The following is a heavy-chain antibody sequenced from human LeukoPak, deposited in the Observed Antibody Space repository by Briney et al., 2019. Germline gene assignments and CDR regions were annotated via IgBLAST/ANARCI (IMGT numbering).Heavy chain of an antibody. CDR2: ISYNGSSK. CDR3: ANAPTGSSDC. J-gene: IGHJ4*02. V-gene: IGHV3-30*18. CDR1: GFIFNRYG. Sequence: GRSLRLSCVASGFIFNRYGMHWVRQPPGKGLEWVATISYNGSSKFYTDSVRGRFVISRDNSKDTLYLQMNSLRLEDTALYYCANAPTGSSDCWGRGTLVIVSS.